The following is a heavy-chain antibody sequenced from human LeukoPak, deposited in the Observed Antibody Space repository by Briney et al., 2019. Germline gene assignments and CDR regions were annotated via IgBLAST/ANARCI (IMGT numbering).Heavy chain of an antibody. V-gene: IGHV3-21*01. CDR3: ARYVYGVVTSFDY. CDR2: ISTRSDYI. Sequence: KPGGSLRLSCAASQSTFSDYTMNWVRRAPGKGLEWVSSISTRSDYIYYAESVKGRFTISRDNAKNSLYLQMNSLRAEDTAVYYCARYVYGVVTSFDYWGQGTLVTVSS. J-gene: IGHJ4*02. CDR1: QSTFSDYT. D-gene: IGHD3-3*01.